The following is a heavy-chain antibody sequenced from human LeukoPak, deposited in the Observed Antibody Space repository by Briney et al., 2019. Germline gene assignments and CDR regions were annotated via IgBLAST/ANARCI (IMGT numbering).Heavy chain of an antibody. Sequence: PGGSLRLSCAASGFTFSSYEMNWVRQAPGKGLEWVSYISSSGSTIYYADSVKGRFTISRDNAKNSLYLQMNSLRAEDTAVYYCAAVIRWLGNDYWGQGTLVIVSS. CDR1: GFTFSSYE. CDR3: AAVIRWLGNDY. J-gene: IGHJ4*02. D-gene: IGHD5-24*01. CDR2: ISSSGSTI. V-gene: IGHV3-48*03.